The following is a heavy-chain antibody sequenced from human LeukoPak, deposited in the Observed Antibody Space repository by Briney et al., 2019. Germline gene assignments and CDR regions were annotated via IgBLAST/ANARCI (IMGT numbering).Heavy chain of an antibody. CDR2: ISAYNGNT. V-gene: IGHV1-18*01. CDR3: ARGRLPDYYDSSGVMVDV. CDR1: GYTFTSYG. J-gene: IGHJ6*04. D-gene: IGHD3-22*01. Sequence: ASVKVSCKASGYTFTSYGISWVRQAPGQGLEWMGWISAYNGNTNYAQKLQGRVTMTTDTSTGTAYMELRSLRSDDTAVYYCARGRLPDYYDSSGVMVDVWGKGTTVTVSS.